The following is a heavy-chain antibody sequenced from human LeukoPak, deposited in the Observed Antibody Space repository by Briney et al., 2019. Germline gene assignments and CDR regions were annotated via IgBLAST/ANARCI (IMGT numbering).Heavy chain of an antibody. CDR2: ISYDGSNK. D-gene: IGHD2-2*01. J-gene: IGHJ6*04. V-gene: IGHV3-30*18. Sequence: PGGFLRLSCAASGFTFSSYGMHWVRQAPGKGLEWVAVISYDGSNKYYADSVKGRFTISRDNSKNTLYLQMNSLRSEGTAVYYCAKDPRTKYCSSTSCYGRGNYYYGMDVWGKGTTVTVSS. CDR1: GFTFSSYG. CDR3: AKDPRTKYCSSTSCYGRGNYYYGMDV.